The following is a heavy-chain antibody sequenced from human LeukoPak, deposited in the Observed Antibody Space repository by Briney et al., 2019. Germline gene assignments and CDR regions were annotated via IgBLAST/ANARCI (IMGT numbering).Heavy chain of an antibody. CDR1: GGTFSSYA. J-gene: IGHJ4*02. D-gene: IGHD3-9*01. V-gene: IGHV1-69*13. CDR2: IIPIFGTA. Sequence: SVKVSCKVSGGTFSSYANSWVRQAPGQGLEWMGGIIPIFGTANYAQKFQGRVTITADESTSTAYMELSSLRSEDTAVYYCAGGHDYDILTGAGLAPYWGQGTLVTVSS. CDR3: AGGHDYDILTGAGLAPY.